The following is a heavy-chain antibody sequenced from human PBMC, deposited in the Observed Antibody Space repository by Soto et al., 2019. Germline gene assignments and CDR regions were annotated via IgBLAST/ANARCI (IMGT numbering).Heavy chain of an antibody. D-gene: IGHD5-12*01. Sequence: PGGSLRLSCAASGFILTNYWMHWVRQVPGKGLVCVSRISGDGNSTNYADSVKGRFTISRDNAKNTLYLQMDSLTSEDTAVYYCVRGRATRPYWGQGTLVTVSS. CDR2: ISGDGNST. CDR3: VRGRATRPY. CDR1: GFILTNYW. J-gene: IGHJ4*02. V-gene: IGHV3-74*01.